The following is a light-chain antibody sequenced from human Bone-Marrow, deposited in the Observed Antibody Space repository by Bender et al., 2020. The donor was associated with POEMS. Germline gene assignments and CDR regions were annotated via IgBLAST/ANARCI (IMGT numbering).Light chain of an antibody. CDR3: ISYTRSSVPL. CDR1: SSDVGGYDY. Sequence: QSALTQPASVSGSPGQSITISCTGTSSDVGGYDYVSWYQHHPGKAPKLIIHDVSDRPSGVSNRFSGSKSGNTASLTISGLQAEDEADYYCISYTRSSVPLFGGGTKLTVL. CDR2: DVS. V-gene: IGLV2-14*03. J-gene: IGLJ2*01.